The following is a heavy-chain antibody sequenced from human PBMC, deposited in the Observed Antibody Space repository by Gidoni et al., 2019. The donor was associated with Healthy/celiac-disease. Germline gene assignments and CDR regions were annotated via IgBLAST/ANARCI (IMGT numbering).Heavy chain of an antibody. D-gene: IGHD6-6*01. Sequence: EVQLVESGGGLVQPGRSLRLSCAASGFTFDDYAMHWVRQAPGKGLEWVSGISWNSGSIGYADSVKGRFTISRDNAKNSLYLQMNSLRAEDTALYYCAKDIQYSSSSHLDYWGQGTLVTVSS. V-gene: IGHV3-9*01. CDR3: AKDIQYSSSSHLDY. CDR2: ISWNSGSI. J-gene: IGHJ4*02. CDR1: GFTFDDYA.